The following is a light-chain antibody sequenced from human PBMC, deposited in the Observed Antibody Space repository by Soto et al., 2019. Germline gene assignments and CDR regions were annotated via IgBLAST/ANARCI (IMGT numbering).Light chain of an antibody. Sequence: QSVLTQPPSVSATPGQRVTISCSGSSSNIGSNTVNWYQQLPGTAPKLVIYSNNQRPSGVPDRFSGYKSGTSASLAISGLQSEDEADYYCAEWDDSLNGGVFGGGTKVTVL. CDR1: SSNIGSNT. CDR3: AEWDDSLNGGV. CDR2: SNN. V-gene: IGLV1-44*01. J-gene: IGLJ3*02.